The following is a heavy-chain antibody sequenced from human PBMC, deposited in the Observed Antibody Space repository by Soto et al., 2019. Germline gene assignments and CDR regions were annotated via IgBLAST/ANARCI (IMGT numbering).Heavy chain of an antibody. V-gene: IGHV5-51*01. J-gene: IGHJ6*02. CDR2: IYPGDSDT. CDR3: ARVSSARPHYYYGMDV. Sequence: GESLKISCKGSGYSFTSYWIGWVRQMPGKGLEWMGIIYPGDSDTRYSPSFQGRVTISADKSISTAYLQWSSLKASDTAMYYCARVSSARPHYYYGMDVWGQGTTVTVSS. CDR1: GYSFTSYW. D-gene: IGHD3-10*01.